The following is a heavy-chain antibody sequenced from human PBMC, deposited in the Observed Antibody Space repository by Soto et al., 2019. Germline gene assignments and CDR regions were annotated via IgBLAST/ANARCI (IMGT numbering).Heavy chain of an antibody. CDR1: GFTFSSYG. J-gene: IGHJ4*02. CDR2: IWYDGSNK. V-gene: IGHV3-33*01. Sequence: QVQLVESGGGVVQPGRSLRLSCAASGFTFSSYGMHWVRQAPGKGLEWVAVIWYDGSNKYYADSVKGRFTISRDNSKNTLYLQMNSLRAEDTAVYYCARAIGGSNYLLHWGQGTLVTVSS. CDR3: ARAIGGSNYLLH. D-gene: IGHD4-4*01.